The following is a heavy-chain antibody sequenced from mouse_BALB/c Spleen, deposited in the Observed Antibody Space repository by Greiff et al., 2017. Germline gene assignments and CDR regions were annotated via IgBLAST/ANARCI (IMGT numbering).Heavy chain of an antibody. CDR3: ARGDYYGSSAWFAY. D-gene: IGHD1-1*01. CDR1: GYTFTSYY. V-gene: IGHV1S56*01. Sequence: QVQLQQSGPELVKPGASVRISCKASGYTFTSYYIHWVKQRPGQGLEWIGWIYPGNVNTKYNEKFKGKATLTADKSSSTAYMQLSSLTSEDSAVYFCARGDYYGSSAWFAYWGQGTLVTV. J-gene: IGHJ3*01. CDR2: IYPGNVNT.